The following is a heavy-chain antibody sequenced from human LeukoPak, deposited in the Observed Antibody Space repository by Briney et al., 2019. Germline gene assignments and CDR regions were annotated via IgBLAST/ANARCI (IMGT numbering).Heavy chain of an antibody. Sequence: SETLPLTCTVSGGAISSYYWSWIRQPPGEGLEWIGYVYFSGLTNYNPSLKSRVTISVDTSRNQISLKLSSVTAADTAVYYCAREGALYCSSGNCFGADFDYWGQGTLVTVSS. CDR2: VYFSGLT. V-gene: IGHV4-59*12. CDR1: GGAISSYY. J-gene: IGHJ4*02. D-gene: IGHD2-15*01. CDR3: AREGALYCSSGNCFGADFDY.